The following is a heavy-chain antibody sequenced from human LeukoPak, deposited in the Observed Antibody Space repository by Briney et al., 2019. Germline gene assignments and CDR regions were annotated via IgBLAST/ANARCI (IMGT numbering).Heavy chain of an antibody. D-gene: IGHD4-17*01. V-gene: IGHV3-48*03. J-gene: IGHJ4*02. CDR2: ISRSGSTI. CDR3: ARVYGDRGY. Sequence: PGGSLRLSCAASGFTFSSYEMNWVRQAPGKGLEWVSYISRSGSTIYYADSVKGRFTISRDNAKNSLYLQMNSLRAEDTAVYYCARVYGDRGYWGQGTLVTVSS. CDR1: GFTFSSYE.